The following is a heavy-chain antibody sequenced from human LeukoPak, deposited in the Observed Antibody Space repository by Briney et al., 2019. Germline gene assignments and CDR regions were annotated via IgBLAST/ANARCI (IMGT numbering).Heavy chain of an antibody. CDR3: ARDAVWGYYDSSGYYPLDY. CDR1: GFTFSSYV. J-gene: IGHJ4*02. Sequence: GGSLRLSCAASGFTFSSYVMHWVRQAPGKGLEWVAIISYDGSNEYYADSVKGRFTISRDNAKNSLYLQMNSLRAEDTAVYYCARDAVWGYYDSSGYYPLDYWGQGTLVTVSS. CDR2: ISYDGSNE. V-gene: IGHV3-30*04. D-gene: IGHD3-22*01.